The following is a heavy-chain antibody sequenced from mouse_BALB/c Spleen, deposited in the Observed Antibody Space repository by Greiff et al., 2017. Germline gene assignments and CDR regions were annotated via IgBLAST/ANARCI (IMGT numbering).Heavy chain of an antibody. V-gene: IGHV7-3*02. CDR3: ARDRGTLYFDY. CDR1: GFTFTDYY. Sequence: EVMLVESGGGLVQPGGSLRLSCATSGFTFTDYYMSWVRQPPGKALEWLGFIRNKANGYTTEYSASVKGRFTISRDNSQSILYLQMNTLRAEDSATYYCARDRGTLYFDYWGQGTTLTVSS. CDR2: IRNKANGYTT. J-gene: IGHJ2*01.